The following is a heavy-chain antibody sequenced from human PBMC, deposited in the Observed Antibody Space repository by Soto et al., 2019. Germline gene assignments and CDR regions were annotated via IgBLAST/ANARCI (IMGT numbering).Heavy chain of an antibody. Sequence: SVKVSCKASGGTFSSYAISWVRQAPGQGLEWMGGIIPIFGTANYAQKFQGRVTITADESTSTPYMELSSLRSEDTAVYYCASSYDFWSGYPRENWFDPWGQGTLVTSPQ. CDR1: GGTFSSYA. CDR2: IIPIFGTA. CDR3: ASSYDFWSGYPRENWFDP. V-gene: IGHV1-69*13. D-gene: IGHD3-3*01. J-gene: IGHJ5*02.